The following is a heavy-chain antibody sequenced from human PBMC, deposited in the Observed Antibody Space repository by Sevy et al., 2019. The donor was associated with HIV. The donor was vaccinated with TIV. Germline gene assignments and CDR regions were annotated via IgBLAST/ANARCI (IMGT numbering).Heavy chain of an antibody. CDR3: ARTVGITVAPFDY. D-gene: IGHD6-19*01. CDR1: GFTFSGYN. V-gene: IGHV3-21*05. Sequence: GGSLRLSCVASGFTFSGYNMNWVRQAPGKGLEWVAYIGSVTSNIYYAQSLKGRFTISRDNAKNSLYLQMSSLRAEDTAVYYCARTVGITVAPFDYWGQGTLVTVSS. J-gene: IGHJ4*02. CDR2: IGSVTSNI.